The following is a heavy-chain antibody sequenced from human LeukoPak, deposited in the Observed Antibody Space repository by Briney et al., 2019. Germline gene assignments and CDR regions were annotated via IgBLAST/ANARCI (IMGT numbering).Heavy chain of an antibody. CDR1: GFTFSSYA. D-gene: IGHD7-27*01. V-gene: IGHV3-23*01. Sequence: GRSLRLSCAASGFTFSSYAMHWVRQAPGKGLEWVSTITTSDGNTYYADSVKGRFTVSRDNSKNTLFLQMNSLRAEDTAVYYCAKDGGLWVSAHWGDSWGRGTLVTVSS. J-gene: IGHJ4*02. CDR3: AKDGGLWVSAHWGDS. CDR2: ITTSDGNT.